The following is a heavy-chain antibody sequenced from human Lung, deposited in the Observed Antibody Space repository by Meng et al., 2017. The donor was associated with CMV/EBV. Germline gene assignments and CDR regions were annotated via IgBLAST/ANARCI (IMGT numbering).Heavy chain of an antibody. Sequence: QAQLRDWGPPLVKQSETRSLTRAVSGDSITNHNWWAWVRRPPGKGLEGIGEIPHRGSSAYNPSVKGRVSMSIDKAKNQSSLKVTSVTAADTAVYHCLRRSGGSVWGQGTLVTVSS. CDR3: LRRSGGSV. V-gene: IGHV4-4*02. J-gene: IGHJ1*01. CDR1: GDSITNHNW. CDR2: IPHRGSS. D-gene: IGHD3-10*01.